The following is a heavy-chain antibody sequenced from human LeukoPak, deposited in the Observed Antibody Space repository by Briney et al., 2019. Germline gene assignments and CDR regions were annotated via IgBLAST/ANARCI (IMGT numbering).Heavy chain of an antibody. D-gene: IGHD6-13*01. CDR1: GGSISSSSYY. CDR2: IYYSGST. V-gene: IGHV4-39*07. Sequence: SETLSLTCTVSGGSISSSSYYWGWIRQPPGKGLEWIGSIYYSGSTYYNPSLKSRVTISVDTSKNQFSLKLSSVTAADTAVYYCARGPHRAAAADYWGQGTLVTVSS. CDR3: ARGPHRAAAADY. J-gene: IGHJ4*02.